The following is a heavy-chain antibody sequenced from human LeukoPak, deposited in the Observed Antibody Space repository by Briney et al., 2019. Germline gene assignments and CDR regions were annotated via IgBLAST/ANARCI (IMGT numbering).Heavy chain of an antibody. CDR2: IRYDGSNK. Sequence: GGSLRLSCAASGFTFSDYGMHWVRQAPGKGLEWVAFIRYDGSNKNYEDSVKGRFTISRDNSKNTLYLQMNSLRPEDTAVYYCAKVSLFMTNDAFDVWGQGTMVTVSS. J-gene: IGHJ3*01. CDR3: AKVSLFMTNDAFDV. V-gene: IGHV3-30*02. D-gene: IGHD3-3*02. CDR1: GFTFSDYG.